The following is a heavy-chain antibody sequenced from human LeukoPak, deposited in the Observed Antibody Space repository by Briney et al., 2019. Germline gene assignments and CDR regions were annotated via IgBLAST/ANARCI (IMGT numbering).Heavy chain of an antibody. J-gene: IGHJ4*02. Sequence: PSETLSLTCTVSGGSISSGGYYWSWIRQHPGKGLEWIGYIYYSGSTYYNPSLKSRVTISVDTSKNQFSLKLSSVTAADTAVYYCARAPTTYYYDSSGHPPDYWGQGTLVTVSS. V-gene: IGHV4-31*03. CDR1: GGSISSGGYY. CDR3: ARAPTTYYYDSSGHPPDY. CDR2: IYYSGST. D-gene: IGHD3-22*01.